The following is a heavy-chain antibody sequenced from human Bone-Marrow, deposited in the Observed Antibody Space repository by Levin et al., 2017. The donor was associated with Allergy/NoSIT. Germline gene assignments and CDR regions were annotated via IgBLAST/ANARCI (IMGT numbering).Heavy chain of an antibody. V-gene: IGHV3-9*01. CDR3: AKVGGQSCGGSVCLFDY. D-gene: IGHD2-8*02. CDR1: GFIFDDYA. CDR2: ITWNSGII. J-gene: IGHJ4*02. Sequence: PGESLKISCVASGFIFDDYAMHWVRQAPGQGLEWVSGITWNSGIIAYADSVEGRFTISRDNAKNSLYLQMNSLRTEDAALYYCAKVGGQSCGGSVCLFDYWGQGALVTVSS.